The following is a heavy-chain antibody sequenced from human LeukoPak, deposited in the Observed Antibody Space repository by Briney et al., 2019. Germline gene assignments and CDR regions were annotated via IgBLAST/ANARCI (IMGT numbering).Heavy chain of an antibody. CDR1: EFAFSYYA. D-gene: IGHD4-11*01. CDR2: ISNNGGAT. Sequence: GGSLRLPCLASEFAFSYYAMHWVRQAPGKGLECVSSISNNGGATYHADSVKGRFTISRDNSRNTLYLQMSSLRPEDTAVYYCVKAGVTTISKGWFDPWGQGTLVTVSS. V-gene: IGHV3-64D*06. CDR3: VKAGVTTISKGWFDP. J-gene: IGHJ5*02.